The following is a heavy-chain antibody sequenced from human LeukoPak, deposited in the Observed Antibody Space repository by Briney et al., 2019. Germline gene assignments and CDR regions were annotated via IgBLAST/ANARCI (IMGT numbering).Heavy chain of an antibody. CDR1: GGSFSGYY. CDR3: AIFFGDRYMDV. J-gene: IGHJ6*03. V-gene: IGHV4-34*01. CDR2: INHSGST. Sequence: SEILSLTCAVYGGSFSGYYWSWIRQPPGKGLEWIGEINHSGSTNYNPSLKSRVTISVDTSKNQFSLKLSSVTAADTAVYYCAIFFGDRYMDVWGKGTTVTVSS. D-gene: IGHD3-16*01.